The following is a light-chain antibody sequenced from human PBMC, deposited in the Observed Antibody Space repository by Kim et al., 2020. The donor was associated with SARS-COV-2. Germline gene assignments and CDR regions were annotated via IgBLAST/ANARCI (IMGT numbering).Light chain of an antibody. Sequence: SPGETATLSCRASQSVSNTYVAWYQQKPGQAPRLLIYGASRRATGIPDRFSGSGSETDFTLSISRLEPEDFAVYYCQQYSNSPHTFGQGTKVDIK. CDR2: GAS. CDR1: QSVSNTY. V-gene: IGKV3-20*01. CDR3: QQYSNSPHT. J-gene: IGKJ1*01.